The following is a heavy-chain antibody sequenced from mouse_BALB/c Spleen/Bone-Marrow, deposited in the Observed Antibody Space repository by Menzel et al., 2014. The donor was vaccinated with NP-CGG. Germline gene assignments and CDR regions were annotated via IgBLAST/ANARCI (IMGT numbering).Heavy chain of an antibody. Sequence: EVKVVDSGGGLVQPGGSLKLSCAASGFTFSNYGMSWVRQTPDKRLELVATINSNGGITYYPDSVKGRFTISRDNAKNTLYLQMSSLKSEDTAMYYCAKNQEAFDYWGQGTTLTVSS. D-gene: IGHD3-2*02. J-gene: IGHJ2*01. CDR3: AKNQEAFDY. CDR1: GFTFSNYG. CDR2: INSNGGIT. V-gene: IGHV5-6-3*01.